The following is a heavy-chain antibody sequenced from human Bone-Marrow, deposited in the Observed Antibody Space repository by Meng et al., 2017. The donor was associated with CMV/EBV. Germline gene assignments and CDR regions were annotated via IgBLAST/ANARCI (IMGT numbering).Heavy chain of an antibody. V-gene: IGHV3-7*01. Sequence: GESLKIPCAASGFTFSSYWMSWVRQAPGKGLEWVANIKQDGSEKYYVDSVKGRFTISRDNAKNSLYLQMNSLRAEDTAVYYCAREQYYDFWSGYYGWGAFDIWGQGTRVTVSS. CDR3: AREQYYDFWSGYYGWGAFDI. CDR2: IKQDGSEK. J-gene: IGHJ3*02. CDR1: GFTFSSYW. D-gene: IGHD3-3*01.